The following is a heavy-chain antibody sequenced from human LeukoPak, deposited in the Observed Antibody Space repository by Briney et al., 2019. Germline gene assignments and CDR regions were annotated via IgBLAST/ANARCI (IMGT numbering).Heavy chain of an antibody. CDR1: GFTVRSNY. D-gene: IGHD4-17*01. CDR3: ARDPGGDNAY. Sequence: GGSLRLSGAASGFTVRSNYMSWVRQAPGKGLEWVSLIFNDGSTYYADSVKARFTISRDNSMDTLYLQMNSLRVEDTAVYYCARDPGGDNAYWGQGTLVTVSS. CDR2: IFNDGST. J-gene: IGHJ4*02. V-gene: IGHV3-66*01.